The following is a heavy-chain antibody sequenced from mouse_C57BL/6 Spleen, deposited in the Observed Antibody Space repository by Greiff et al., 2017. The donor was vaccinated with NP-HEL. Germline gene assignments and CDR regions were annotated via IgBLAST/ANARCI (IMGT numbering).Heavy chain of an antibody. V-gene: IGHV1-15*01. CDR2: IDPETGGT. CDR3: TRWWDRAWFAY. CDR1: GYTFTDYE. Sequence: QVQLQQSGAELVRPGASVTLSCKASGYTFTDYEMHWVKQTPVHGLEWIGAIDPETGGTAYNQKFKGKAILTADKSSSTAYMELRSLTSEDSAVYYCTRWWDRAWFAYWGQGTLVTVSA. J-gene: IGHJ3*01. D-gene: IGHD1-1*02.